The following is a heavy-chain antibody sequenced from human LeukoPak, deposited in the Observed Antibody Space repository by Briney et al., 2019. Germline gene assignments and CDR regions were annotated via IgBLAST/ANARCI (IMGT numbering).Heavy chain of an antibody. J-gene: IGHJ4*02. V-gene: IGHV3-11*01. CDR1: GFTFSDYY. Sequence: GGSLRLSCAASGFTFSDYYMSWIRQAPGKGLEWVSYISSSGSTIYYADSVKGRFTISRGNAKNSLYLQMNSLRAEDTAVYYCARDRNYYDSSGYYWGQGTLVTVSS. CDR2: ISSSGSTI. D-gene: IGHD3-22*01. CDR3: ARDRNYYDSSGYY.